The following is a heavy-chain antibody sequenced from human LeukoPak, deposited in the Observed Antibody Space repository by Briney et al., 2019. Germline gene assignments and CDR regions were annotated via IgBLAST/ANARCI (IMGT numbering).Heavy chain of an antibody. J-gene: IGHJ4*02. D-gene: IGHD5-18*01. CDR2: ISSSGSII. V-gene: IGHV3-48*03. CDR3: ARSRISGYSYGYEVTGDY. CDR1: GFTFSSYE. Sequence: GGSLRLSCAASGFTFSSYEMNWVRQAPGKGLEWVSYISSSGSIIYYADSVKGRFTISRDNAKNSLYLQMNSLRAEDTAVYYCARSRISGYSYGYEVTGDYWGQGTLVTVSS.